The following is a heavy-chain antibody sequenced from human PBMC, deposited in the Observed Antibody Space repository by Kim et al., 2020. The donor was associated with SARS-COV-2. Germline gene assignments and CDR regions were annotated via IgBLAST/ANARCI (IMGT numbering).Heavy chain of an antibody. CDR3: ARDGAAYCGGDCFIGWFDP. Sequence: GGSLRLSCAASGFTFSSYSMNWVRQAPGKGLEWVSSISSSSSYIYYADSVKGRFTISRDNAKNSLYLQMNSLRAEDTAVYYCARDGAAYCGGDCFIGWFDPWGQGTLVTVSS. V-gene: IGHV3-21*01. CDR2: ISSSSSYI. CDR1: GFTFSSYS. J-gene: IGHJ5*02. D-gene: IGHD2-21*02.